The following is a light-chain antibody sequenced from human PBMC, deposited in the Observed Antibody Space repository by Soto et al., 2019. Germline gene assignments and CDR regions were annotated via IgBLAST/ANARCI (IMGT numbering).Light chain of an antibody. CDR1: SSNIGSKT. J-gene: IGLJ1*01. Sequence: QSELTQPPSASGTPGQRLTISCSGSSSNIGSKTVNWYQQLPGTAPKLLIYSNYQRPSGVPDRFSGSKSGTSASLAISGLQSEDVADYYCSAWDASLNVYVFGTGTKVTDL. CDR3: SAWDASLNVYV. CDR2: SNY. V-gene: IGLV1-44*01.